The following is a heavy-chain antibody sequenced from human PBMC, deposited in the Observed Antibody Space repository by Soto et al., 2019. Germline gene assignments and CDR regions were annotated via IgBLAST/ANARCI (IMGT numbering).Heavy chain of an antibody. CDR2: ISASGGRT. J-gene: IGHJ4*02. V-gene: IGHV3-23*01. CDR3: AKDLEVLSARFES. CDR1: GFTFGNYA. D-gene: IGHD2-15*01. Sequence: SLRLSCRASGFTFGNYAMAWVRQAPGKGLEWVSGISASGGRTYYADSAKGRFTISRDNSNNTLYLQMSSLRAEDTAVYYCAKDLEVLSARFESWGQGALVTVSS.